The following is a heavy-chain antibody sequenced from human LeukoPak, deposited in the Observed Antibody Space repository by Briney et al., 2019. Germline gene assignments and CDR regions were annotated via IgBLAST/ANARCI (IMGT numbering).Heavy chain of an antibody. V-gene: IGHV5-51*01. J-gene: IGHJ4*02. D-gene: IGHD4/OR15-4a*01. CDR1: GYNFATYW. CDR3: ARQSRVDYYIES. Sequence: GESLKISCKASGYNFATYWIGWVRQMPGKGLEWMGIIYPGDSDTRYSPSFQGQVSISADKSISTAYLQWRSLRASDTATYYCARQSRVDYYIESWGPGTRVTVSS. CDR2: IYPGDSDT.